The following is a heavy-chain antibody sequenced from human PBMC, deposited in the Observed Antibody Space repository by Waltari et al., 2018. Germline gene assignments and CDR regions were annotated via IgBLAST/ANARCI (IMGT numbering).Heavy chain of an antibody. CDR2: FIPIFVTA. CDR1: GGTFSSYA. J-gene: IGHJ4*02. CDR3: ASNNASAFDY. V-gene: IGHV1-69*12. Sequence: QVQLVQSGAEVKKPGSSVKVSCKASGGTFSSYAISWVRQAPGQGLEWMGGFIPIFVTAHYAQKFQARVTITADESTSTAYMELSSLRSEDTAVYYCASNNASAFDYWGQGTLVTVSS.